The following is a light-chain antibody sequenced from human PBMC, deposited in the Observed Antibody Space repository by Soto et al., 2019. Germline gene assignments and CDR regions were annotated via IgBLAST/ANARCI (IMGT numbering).Light chain of an antibody. CDR2: DTT. J-gene: IGLJ2*01. Sequence: QSVLTQPPSVTGAPGQRVTISCTGSLSDIGAGYGVHWYQQFPHSAPKLLIYDTTNRPSGVPDRFAGSRSGTSASLAITGLQAEDEADYYCQSFDSSRIGLLFGGGTKLTVL. CDR3: QSFDSSRIGLL. V-gene: IGLV1-40*01. CDR1: LSDIGAGYG.